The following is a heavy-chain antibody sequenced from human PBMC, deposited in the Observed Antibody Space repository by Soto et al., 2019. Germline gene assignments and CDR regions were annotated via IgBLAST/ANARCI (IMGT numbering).Heavy chain of an antibody. CDR2: INPNSVGT. D-gene: IGHD6-13*01. CDR3: ARARNYSSSWYGGVAFDI. V-gene: IGHV1-2*04. Sequence: ASVKVSCKASGYTFTGYYMHWVRQAPGQRLDWMGWINPNSVGTNYAQKFQGWFTMTRDTSISTAYMELSRLRSDDTALYYCARARNYSSSWYGGVAFDIWGQGTMVTVSS. CDR1: GYTFTGYY. J-gene: IGHJ3*02.